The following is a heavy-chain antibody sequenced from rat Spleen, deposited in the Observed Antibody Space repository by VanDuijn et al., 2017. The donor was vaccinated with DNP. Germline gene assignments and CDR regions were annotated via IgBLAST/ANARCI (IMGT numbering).Heavy chain of an antibody. CDR1: GYIFSDYN. V-gene: IGHV5-7*01. CDR2: ISYDGSNT. D-gene: IGHD1-12*03. Sequence: EVQLVESGGGLVQSGRSLKLSCAASGYIFSDYNMAWVRQAPRKGLEWVATISYDGSNTHYRDSVKGRFTISRDNAKSTLYLQMDSLRSEDTATYYCATSGYGFDGYPFAYWGQGTLVTVSS. J-gene: IGHJ3*01. CDR3: ATSGYGFDGYPFAY.